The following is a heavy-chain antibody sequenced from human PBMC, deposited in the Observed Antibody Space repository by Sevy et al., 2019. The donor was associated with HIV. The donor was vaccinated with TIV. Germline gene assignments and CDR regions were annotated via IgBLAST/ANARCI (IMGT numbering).Heavy chain of an antibody. CDR2: ISRSGGST. CDR3: AKVDVVVPVADYGLDV. D-gene: IGHD2-2*01. Sequence: GSLRLSCAASGFTFSNYAMSWVRQAPGKGLEWVSSISRSGGSTYYADSVKGRVTISRDNSKNTLYLQMNSLRAEETAVYYCAKVDVVVPVADYGLDVWGQGTTVTVS. CDR1: GFTFSNYA. J-gene: IGHJ6*02. V-gene: IGHV3-23*01.